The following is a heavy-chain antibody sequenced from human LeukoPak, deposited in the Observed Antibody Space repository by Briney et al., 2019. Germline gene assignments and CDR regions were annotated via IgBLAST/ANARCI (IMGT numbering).Heavy chain of an antibody. Sequence: PSETLSLTCTVSGGSISSYYWSWIRQPPGKGLEWIGYIYYSGSTNYNPSLKSRVTISVDTSKNQFSLKLSSVTAADTAVYYCARGFGSTVAWDVTHDAFDIWGQGTMVTVSS. J-gene: IGHJ3*02. V-gene: IGHV4-59*01. D-gene: IGHD4-23*01. CDR3: ARGFGSTVAWDVTHDAFDI. CDR2: IYYSGST. CDR1: GGSISSYY.